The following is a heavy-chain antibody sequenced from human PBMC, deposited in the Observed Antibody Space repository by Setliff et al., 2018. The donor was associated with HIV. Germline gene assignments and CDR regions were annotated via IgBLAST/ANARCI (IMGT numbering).Heavy chain of an antibody. CDR2: IHSSGST. CDR1: GGSISSGSHY. D-gene: IGHD3-22*01. Sequence: SETLSLTCTVSGGSISSGSHYWSWIRQPAGKGLEWIGCIHSSGSTNYNPSLKSRVATSVDTSKNQFTLKLKSVTAADTAVYYCARATYYYDSSGYYYKSYYFDYWGQGTLVTVSS. CDR3: ARATYYYDSSGYYYKSYYFDY. J-gene: IGHJ4*02. V-gene: IGHV4-61*02.